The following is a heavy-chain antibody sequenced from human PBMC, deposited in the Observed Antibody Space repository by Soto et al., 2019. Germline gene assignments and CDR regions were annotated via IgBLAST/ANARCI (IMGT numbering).Heavy chain of an antibody. J-gene: IGHJ6*04. CDR3: AKGGCTSGWRCYYGMDV. D-gene: IGHD2-2*01. CDR1: GFTFSSYA. Sequence: EVQLLESGGGLVQPGGSLRLSCAASGFTFSSYAMSWVRQAPGKGLEWVSANSGSGLSTYYADSVKGRCTISRDNSNTTLYLQMSSLGAEVTAVYYCAKGGCTSGWRCYYGMDVWGEGTTVTVSS. V-gene: IGHV3-23*01. CDR2: NSGSGLST.